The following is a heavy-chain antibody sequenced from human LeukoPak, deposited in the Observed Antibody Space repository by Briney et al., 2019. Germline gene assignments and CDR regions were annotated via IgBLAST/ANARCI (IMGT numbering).Heavy chain of an antibody. V-gene: IGHV3-23*01. CDR2: IVGRGGIT. D-gene: IGHD6-19*01. CDR1: GITFSSYA. CDR3: AKVGYSSGWYAYYFDY. J-gene: IGHJ4*02. Sequence: PGGSLRLSCAASGITFSSYAMSWVRQAPGKGLEWVSTIVGRGGITYYADSVKGRFTISRDNSKNTLYLQLNSLRAEDTAVYYCAKVGYSSGWYAYYFDYWGQGTLITVSS.